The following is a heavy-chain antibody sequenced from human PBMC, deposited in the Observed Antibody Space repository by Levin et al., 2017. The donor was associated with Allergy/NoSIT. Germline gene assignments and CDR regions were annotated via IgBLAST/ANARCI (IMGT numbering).Heavy chain of an antibody. D-gene: IGHD6-13*01. V-gene: IGHV3-23*01. CDR1: LFTFIYYS. Sequence: PGGSLILSFSSSLFTFIYYSIIFFLHSPFNFLYFVTSISGSGGNTYYADSVKGRFTISRDNSKNTLYLQMDSLRADDTAVYYCANSPAEAAATLYYGMDVWGQGTTVTVSS. CDR3: ANSPAEAAATLYYGMDV. J-gene: IGHJ6*02. CDR2: ISGSGGNT.